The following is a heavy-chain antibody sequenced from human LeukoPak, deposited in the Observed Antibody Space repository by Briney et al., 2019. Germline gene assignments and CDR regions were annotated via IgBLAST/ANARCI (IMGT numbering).Heavy chain of an antibody. CDR1: GDSISGYS. V-gene: IGHV4-59*08. Sequence: SETLSLTCSVSGDSISGYSWSWIRQPPGMGLEWIGYIHYSGSTTYNPSLKSRVTISVDPSKHQFSLRLSSVTAADTAVYYCARHRAYSSSSPFDYWGQGTLVTVSS. J-gene: IGHJ4*02. CDR2: IHYSGST. CDR3: ARHRAYSSSSPFDY. D-gene: IGHD6-6*01.